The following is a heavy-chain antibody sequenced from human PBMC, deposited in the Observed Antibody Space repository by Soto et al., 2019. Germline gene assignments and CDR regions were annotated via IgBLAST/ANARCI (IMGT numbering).Heavy chain of an antibody. CDR1: GYSFTSYW. D-gene: IGHD4-17*01. Sequence: PGESLKISCKGSGYSFTSYWISWVRQMPGKGLEWMVRIDPSDSYTNYSPSFQGHVTISADKSISTAYLQWSSLKASDTAMYYCARQSPANYGDYYYYGMDVWGQGTTVTVSS. V-gene: IGHV5-10-1*01. CDR3: ARQSPANYGDYYYYGMDV. CDR2: IDPSDSYT. J-gene: IGHJ6*02.